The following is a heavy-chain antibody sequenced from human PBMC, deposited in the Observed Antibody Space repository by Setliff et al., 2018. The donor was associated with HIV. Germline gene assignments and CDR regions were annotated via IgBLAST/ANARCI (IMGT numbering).Heavy chain of an antibody. CDR2: IIPLFGTR. Sequence: GASVKVSCKASGGTLNDYAVTWVRQAPGQGLDVVGEIIPLFGTRNYVQRFQGRIAITTDESTATAYMDLSGLTSEDTAMYYCAFSICRSGSYSFIFDYWGQGTLVTVS. CDR3: AFSICRSGSYSFIFDY. CDR1: GGTLNDYA. J-gene: IGHJ4*02. D-gene: IGHD3-10*01. V-gene: IGHV1-69*05.